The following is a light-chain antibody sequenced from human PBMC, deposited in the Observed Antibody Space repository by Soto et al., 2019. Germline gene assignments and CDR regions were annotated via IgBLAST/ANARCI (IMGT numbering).Light chain of an antibody. Sequence: DIQMTQSPSTLSASVGDRVTISCRASQSVSAWLAWYQQKPGKAPKLLISDASSLKSGVPSRFSGSGYGTEFPLPISSLPPEDFATYYCQQYSSYSLTFGGGTKVEIK. CDR3: QQYSSYSLT. J-gene: IGKJ4*01. CDR1: QSVSAW. CDR2: DAS. V-gene: IGKV1-5*01.